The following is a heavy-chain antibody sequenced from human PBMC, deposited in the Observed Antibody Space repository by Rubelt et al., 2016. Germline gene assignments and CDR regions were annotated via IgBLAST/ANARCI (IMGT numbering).Heavy chain of an antibody. CDR2: INTNTGNP. V-gene: IGHV7-4-1*01. Sequence: QVQLVQSGSELKKPGASVKVSCKASGYTFTSYAMNWVRQAPVQGLEWMGWINTNTGNPTHAQGFTGRLFFSWDTSIRTEYLPICSLKAEDTAVYYCARDSRDWFDPWGQGTLVTVSS. CDR1: GYTFTSYA. J-gene: IGHJ5*02. CDR3: ARDSRDWFDP.